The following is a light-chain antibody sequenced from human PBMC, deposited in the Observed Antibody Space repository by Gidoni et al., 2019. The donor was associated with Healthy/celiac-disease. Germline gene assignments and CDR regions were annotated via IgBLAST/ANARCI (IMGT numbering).Light chain of an antibody. CDR1: QDISNY. Sequence: DIQMTQSTSSLSASVGDRVTITCQASQDISNYLNWYQQKQGKAPKLLIYDASNLETGVPSRFSGSGSGTDFTFTISSLQPEDIATYYCQQYDNLPRVTFGPGTKVDIK. J-gene: IGKJ3*01. CDR2: DAS. V-gene: IGKV1-33*01. CDR3: QQYDNLPRVT.